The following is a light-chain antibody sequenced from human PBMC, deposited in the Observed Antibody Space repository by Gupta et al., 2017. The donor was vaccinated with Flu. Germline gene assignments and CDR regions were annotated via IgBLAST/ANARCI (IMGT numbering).Light chain of an antibody. CDR1: QSIGDY. V-gene: IGKV1-39*01. CDR3: QQSDSTPRT. CDR2: GAT. J-gene: IGKJ2*01. Sequence: PSSLSASVGDRVAITCRAIQSIGDYLNWYQQKPGEAPKFLIFGATTLQSGVPSRFSGSRSGTDFTLTISSLQPEDFATYSCQQSDSTPRTFGQGTKVEIK.